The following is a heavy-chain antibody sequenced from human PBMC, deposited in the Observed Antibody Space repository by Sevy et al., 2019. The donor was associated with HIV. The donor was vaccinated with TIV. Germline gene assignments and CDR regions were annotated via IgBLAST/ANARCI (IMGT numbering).Heavy chain of an antibody. V-gene: IGHV3-21*01. J-gene: IGHJ4*02. CDR2: ISSNSSYI. Sequence: GGSLRLSCAASGFTFSSYSMNWVRQAPGKGLEWVSSISSNSSYIYYADSVKGRFTISRDNAKNSLYLQMNSLRAEDTAVYYCARDPGYCSGGSCLYFDYWGQGTLVTVSS. CDR1: GFTFSSYS. D-gene: IGHD2-15*01. CDR3: ARDPGYCSGGSCLYFDY.